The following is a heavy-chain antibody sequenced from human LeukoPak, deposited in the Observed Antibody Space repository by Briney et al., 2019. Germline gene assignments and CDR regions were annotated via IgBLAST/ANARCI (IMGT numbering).Heavy chain of an antibody. Sequence: ASVKVSCKASGYTFTRYDINWVRQAPGQGLEWLGWMNPNNGNTGYAQKFQGRVAMTRSTSIDTAYMEFNTLTSDDTAAYYCARGFYYYGLDVWGQGTTVTVSS. CDR2: MNPNNGNT. CDR3: ARGFYYYGLDV. J-gene: IGHJ6*02. CDR1: GYTFTRYD. V-gene: IGHV1-8*01.